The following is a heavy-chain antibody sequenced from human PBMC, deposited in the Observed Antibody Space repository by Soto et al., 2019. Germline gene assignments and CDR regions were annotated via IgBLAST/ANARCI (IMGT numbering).Heavy chain of an antibody. Sequence: GGSLRLSCAASGFTFSSYAMSWVRQAPGKGLEWVSAISGSGGSTYYADSVKGRFTISRDNSKNTLYLQMNSLRAEDTAVYYCAKDPPRSICSGGSCYSYFQHWGQGTLVTVS. D-gene: IGHD2-15*01. CDR1: GFTFSSYA. V-gene: IGHV3-23*01. J-gene: IGHJ1*01. CDR2: ISGSGGST. CDR3: AKDPPRSICSGGSCYSYFQH.